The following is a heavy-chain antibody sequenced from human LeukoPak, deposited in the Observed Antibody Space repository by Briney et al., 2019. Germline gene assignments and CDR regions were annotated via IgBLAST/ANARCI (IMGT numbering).Heavy chain of an antibody. CDR3: ARIYSNFVSLGF. D-gene: IGHD4-11*01. CDR1: GFTFSSYW. V-gene: IGHV3-74*01. Sequence: GGSLRLSCAASGFTFSSYWMHWVRQTPVKGLVWVSRIDTDGSNRNYADSVKGRFTISRDNAKNTLYLEMNSLRAEDTAVYCCARIYSNFVSLGFWGQGTLVTVSS. J-gene: IGHJ4*02. CDR2: IDTDGSNR.